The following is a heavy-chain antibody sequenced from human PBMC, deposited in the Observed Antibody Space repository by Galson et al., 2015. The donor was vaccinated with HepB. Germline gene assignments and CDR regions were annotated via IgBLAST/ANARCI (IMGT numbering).Heavy chain of an antibody. J-gene: IGHJ6*02. CDR3: ARQEVGDYVEDV. V-gene: IGHV5-10-1*01. CDR1: GYTFTSYW. Sequence: KVSCKASGYTFTSYWISWVRQMPGKGLEWMGRIDPSDSYTNYSPSFQGHVTISADKSISTAYLQWSSPKASDTAMYYCARQEVGDYVEDVWGQGTTVTVSS. D-gene: IGHD4-17*01. CDR2: IDPSDSYT.